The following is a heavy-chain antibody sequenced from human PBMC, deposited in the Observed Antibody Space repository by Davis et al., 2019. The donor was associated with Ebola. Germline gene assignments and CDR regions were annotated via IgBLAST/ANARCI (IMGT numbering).Heavy chain of an antibody. V-gene: IGHV3-43*02. Sequence: GESLKISCAASGFTFDDHAMNWVRQAPGKGLEWVSLISGAGGSTYYADSVKGRFTISRDNSKNSLYLQMNSLRTEDTALYYCAKELFCDSFIYYYGMDVWGRGTAVTVS. J-gene: IGHJ6*02. D-gene: IGHD2-21*02. CDR1: GFTFDDHA. CDR3: AKELFCDSFIYYYGMDV. CDR2: ISGAGGST.